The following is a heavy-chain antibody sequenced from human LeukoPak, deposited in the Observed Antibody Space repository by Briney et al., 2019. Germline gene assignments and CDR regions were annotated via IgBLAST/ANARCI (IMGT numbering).Heavy chain of an antibody. CDR3: ARQEIYYYYYGMDV. D-gene: IGHD5-24*01. Sequence: ASVKVSCKASGYTFTGYYMHWVRQAPGQGLEWMGRINPNSGGTNYAQKFQGRVTTTRDTSISTAYMELSRLRSDDTAVYYCARQEIYYYYYGMDVWGQGTTVTVSS. CDR2: INPNSGGT. CDR1: GYTFTGYY. V-gene: IGHV1-2*06. J-gene: IGHJ6*02.